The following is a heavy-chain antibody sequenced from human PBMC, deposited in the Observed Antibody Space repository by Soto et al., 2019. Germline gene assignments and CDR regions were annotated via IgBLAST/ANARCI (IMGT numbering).Heavy chain of an antibody. D-gene: IGHD2-15*01. J-gene: IGHJ4*02. CDR3: ARDAPYCSGGSCYYFDY. V-gene: IGHV3-53*02. Sequence: EVQLVETGGGLIQPGGSLRLSCAASGFTVSSNYMSWVRQAPGKGLEWVSVIYSGGSTYYADSVKGRFTISRDNAKNSLYLQMNSLRAEDTAVYYCARDAPYCSGGSCYYFDYWGQGTLVTVSS. CDR2: IYSGGST. CDR1: GFTVSSNY.